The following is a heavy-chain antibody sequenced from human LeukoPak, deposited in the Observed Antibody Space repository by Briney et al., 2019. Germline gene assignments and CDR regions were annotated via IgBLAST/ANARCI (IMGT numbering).Heavy chain of an antibody. CDR3: ATALGYCTNGVCCTFRLRYGMDV. V-gene: IGHV1-24*01. CDR2: FDPEDGET. D-gene: IGHD2-8*01. J-gene: IGHJ6*02. CDR1: GYTLTELS. Sequence: ASVKVSCKVSGYTLTELSMHWVRQAPGKGLEWMGGFDPEDGETIYAQKFQGRVTMTEDTSTDTAYMELGSLRSEDTAVYYCATALGYCTNGVCCTFRLRYGMDVWGQGTTVTVSS.